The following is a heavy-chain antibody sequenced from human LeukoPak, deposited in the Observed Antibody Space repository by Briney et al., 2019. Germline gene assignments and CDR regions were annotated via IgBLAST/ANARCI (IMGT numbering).Heavy chain of an antibody. J-gene: IGHJ5*02. D-gene: IGHD2-2*01. CDR2: ISYDGSNK. CDR1: GFTFSSYA. V-gene: IGHV3-30-3*01. CDR3: ARDSVPAIVVVPAGVDP. Sequence: GGSLRLSCAASGFTFSSYAMHWVRQAPGKGLEWVAVISYDGSNKYYADSVKGRFTTSRDNSKNTLYLQMNSLRAEDTAVYYCARDSVPAIVVVPAGVDPWGQGTLVTVSS.